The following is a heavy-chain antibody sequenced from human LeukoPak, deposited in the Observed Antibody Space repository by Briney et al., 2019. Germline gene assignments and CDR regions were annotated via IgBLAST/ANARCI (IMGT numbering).Heavy chain of an antibody. D-gene: IGHD1-26*01. CDR3: ARDGSGSYQPGDSNFDY. V-gene: IGHV3-11*01. J-gene: IGHJ4*02. CDR2: ISHTAGTI. CDR1: GFTFSDYY. Sequence: GGSLRLSCAASGFTFSDYYMSWIRQAPGKGLECVAYISHTAGTIYYADSVKGRFTISRGNAKNSLYLQMNSLRAEDTAVYYWARDGSGSYQPGDSNFDYWGQGTLVTVSS.